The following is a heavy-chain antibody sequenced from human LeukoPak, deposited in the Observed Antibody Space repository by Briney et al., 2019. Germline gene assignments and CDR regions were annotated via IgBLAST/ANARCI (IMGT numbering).Heavy chain of an antibody. V-gene: IGHV1-69*05. CDR3: ASEGGTNQFDY. J-gene: IGHJ4*02. D-gene: IGHD2-15*01. CDR1: GGTFSSYA. CDR2: IIPIFGTA. Sequence: SVKVSCKASGGTFSSYAISWVRQAPGQGLEWMGGIIPIFGTANYAQKFQGRVTITRNTSISTAYMELSSLRSEDTAVYYCASEGGTNQFDYWGQGTLVTVSS.